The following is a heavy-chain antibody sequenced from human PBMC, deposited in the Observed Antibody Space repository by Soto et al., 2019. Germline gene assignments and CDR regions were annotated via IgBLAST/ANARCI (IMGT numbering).Heavy chain of an antibody. CDR2: VYWDDDK. CDR1: GFSLSSTRVA. D-gene: IGHD6-19*01. V-gene: IGHV2-5*02. J-gene: IGHJ4*02. CDR3: AHSVVAGLGYDLGC. Sequence: QSTLKASCPTLVKPTQTLTLTCTFSGFSLSSTRVAVGWIRQPPGKDLEWLALVYWDDDKRYSPFLKSRLTITKDTSKNQVVLTMTNMDPVDTATYYCAHSVVAGLGYDLGCWGQRTLVTVSS.